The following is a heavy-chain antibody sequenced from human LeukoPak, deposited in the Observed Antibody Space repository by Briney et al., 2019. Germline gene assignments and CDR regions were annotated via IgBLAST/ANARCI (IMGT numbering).Heavy chain of an antibody. CDR1: GYTFTSYA. V-gene: IGHV7-4-1*02. D-gene: IGHD3-10*01. Sequence: ASVKVSCKASGYTFTSYAMNWVRQAPGQGLEWMGWINTNTGNPTYAQGFTGRFVFSLDTSVSTAYLQISSLKAEDAAVYYCARCYGSGAEEYYYYGMDVWGQGTTVTVSS. CDR2: INTNTGNP. CDR3: ARCYGSGAEEYYYYGMDV. J-gene: IGHJ6*02.